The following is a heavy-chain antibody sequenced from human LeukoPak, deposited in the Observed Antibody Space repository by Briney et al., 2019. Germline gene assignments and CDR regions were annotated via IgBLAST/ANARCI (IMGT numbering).Heavy chain of an antibody. CDR1: GGSFSGYC. J-gene: IGHJ5*02. D-gene: IGHD3-16*01. CDR3: ACSKFGWFDP. Sequence: SETLSLTCAVYGGSFSGYCWSWIRQPPGKGLEWIGEINHSGSTNYNPSLKSRVTISVDTSKNQFSLKLSSVTAADTAVYYCACSKFGWFDPWGQGTLVTVSS. CDR2: INHSGST. V-gene: IGHV4-34*01.